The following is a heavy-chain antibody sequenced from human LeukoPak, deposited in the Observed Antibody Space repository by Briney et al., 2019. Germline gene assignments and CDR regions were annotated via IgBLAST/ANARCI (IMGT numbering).Heavy chain of an antibody. CDR2: INHSRST. D-gene: IGHD2-15*01. Sequence: SETLSLTCAVYGGSFTGTDWSWIRQPPGKWLEWSGEINHSRSTNYRRALKSRDLISVDTYNNHFSLKVRSVPAADTAVYYCARGHGGLGGMDVWGQGTTVSVSS. CDR1: GGSFTGTD. J-gene: IGHJ6*02. V-gene: IGHV4-34*01. CDR3: ARGHGGLGGMDV.